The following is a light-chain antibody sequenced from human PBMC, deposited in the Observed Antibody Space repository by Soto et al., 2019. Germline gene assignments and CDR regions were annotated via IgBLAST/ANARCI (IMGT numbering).Light chain of an antibody. CDR1: QSISTW. V-gene: IGKV1-5*03. CDR3: QEFQSYSWT. Sequence: DIHMTQSPSTLSASVGDRVTITCRASQSISTWLAWFQQKPGKAPKLLIYKASNLESGVPSRFSGSGSGTEFTLTISNLQPDDFATYSCQEFQSYSWTFGHGTKVEVK. J-gene: IGKJ1*01. CDR2: KAS.